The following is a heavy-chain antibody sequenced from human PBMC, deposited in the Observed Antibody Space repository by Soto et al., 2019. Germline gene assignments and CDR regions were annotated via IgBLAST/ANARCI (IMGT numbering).Heavy chain of an antibody. D-gene: IGHD5-12*01. CDR2: INSDGSST. Sequence: PGGSLRLSCAASGFTFSSYWMHWVRQAPGKGLVWVPRINSDGSSTSYADSVKGRFTISRDNAKNTLYLQMNSLRAEDTAVYYCARVRDSGYEGTIGYFDYWGQGTLVTVSS. CDR1: GFTFSSYW. J-gene: IGHJ4*02. V-gene: IGHV3-74*01. CDR3: ARVRDSGYEGTIGYFDY.